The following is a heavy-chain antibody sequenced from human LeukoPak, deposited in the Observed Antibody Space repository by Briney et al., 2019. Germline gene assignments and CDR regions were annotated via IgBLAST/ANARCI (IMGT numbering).Heavy chain of an antibody. V-gene: IGHV3-23*01. CDR3: ARTPNRDGYSHIDF. Sequence: GGSLRLSCAAPGFTFTNHAMAWVRLAPGKGLEWVSTLSDSGASTYYADSVKGRFTISRGNSRNTMYLQMDSLRADDTGVYFCARTPNRDGYSHIDFWGQGALVTVSS. CDR2: LSDSGAST. CDR1: GFTFTNHA. J-gene: IGHJ4*02. D-gene: IGHD5-24*01.